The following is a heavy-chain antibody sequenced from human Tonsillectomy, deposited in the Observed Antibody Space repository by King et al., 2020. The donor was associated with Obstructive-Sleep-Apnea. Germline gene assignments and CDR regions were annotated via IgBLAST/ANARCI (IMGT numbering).Heavy chain of an antibody. CDR2: IFDSGST. J-gene: IGHJ4*02. V-gene: IGHV4-59*01. Sequence: VQLQESGPGLVKPSETLSLTCTVSGGSISSYYWSWIRQPPGRGLEWIGYIFDSGSTNYNPSLKSRVTISVDTSKNQFSLKLSSVPAADTAVYYCARFGDDFWSGYYTPFDYWGQGTLVTVSS. CDR1: GGSISSYY. CDR3: ARFGDDFWSGYYTPFDY. D-gene: IGHD3-3*01.